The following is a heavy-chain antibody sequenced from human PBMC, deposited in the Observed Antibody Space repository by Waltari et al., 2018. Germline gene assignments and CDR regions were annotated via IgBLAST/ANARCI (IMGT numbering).Heavy chain of an antibody. CDR3: ARVEYSYGPYCFDS. J-gene: IGHJ4*02. D-gene: IGHD5-18*01. CDR2: ISSNENTT. V-gene: IGHV3-74*01. CDR1: GFTVSSYW. Sequence: EVQLVESGGGLVQPGGSLRLSCEASGFTVSSYWMHWVRQAPGKGLVWVSRISSNENTTTYADPVKGRLNISRDNAKNTLYRQMNSLRAEDTAVYYCARVEYSYGPYCFDSWGQGTPVTVSS.